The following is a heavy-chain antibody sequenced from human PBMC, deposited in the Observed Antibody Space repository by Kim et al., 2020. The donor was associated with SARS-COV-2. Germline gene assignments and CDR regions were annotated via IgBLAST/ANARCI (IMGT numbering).Heavy chain of an antibody. V-gene: IGHV3-30*01. CDR3: ARDQGSGDYSNYEGEAFDI. J-gene: IGHJ3*02. D-gene: IGHD4-4*01. Sequence: GRFTISRDNSKNTLYLQMNSLRAEDMAVYYCARDQGSGDYSNYEGEAFDIWGQGTMVTVSS.